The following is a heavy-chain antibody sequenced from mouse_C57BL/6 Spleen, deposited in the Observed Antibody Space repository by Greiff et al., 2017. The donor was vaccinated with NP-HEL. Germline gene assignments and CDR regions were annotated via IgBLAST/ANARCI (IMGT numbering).Heavy chain of an antibody. D-gene: IGHD1-1*01. CDR2: IYPGSGST. J-gene: IGHJ3*01. CDR3: ARYYYGNRSWFAY. CDR1: GYTFTSYW. V-gene: IGHV1-55*01. Sequence: QVQLQQPGAELVKPGASVKMSCKASGYTFTSYWITWVKQRPGQGLEWIGDIYPGSGSTNYNEKFKSKATLTVDTSSSTAYMQLSSLTSEDSAVYYCARYYYGNRSWFAYWGQGTLVTVSA.